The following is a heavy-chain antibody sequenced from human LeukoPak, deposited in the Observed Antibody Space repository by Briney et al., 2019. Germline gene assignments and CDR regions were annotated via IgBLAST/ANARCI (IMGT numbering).Heavy chain of an antibody. J-gene: IGHJ5*02. CDR1: GGSIFSYY. CDR2: IYYSGST. V-gene: IGHV4-59*05. Sequence: SETLSLTCTVSGGSIFSYYWSWIRQPPGKGLEWIGSIYYSGSTYYNPSLKSRVTISVDTSKNQFSLKLSSVTAADTAVYYCATAQMVRGVTINWFDPWGQGTLVTVSS. CDR3: ATAQMVRGVTINWFDP. D-gene: IGHD3-10*01.